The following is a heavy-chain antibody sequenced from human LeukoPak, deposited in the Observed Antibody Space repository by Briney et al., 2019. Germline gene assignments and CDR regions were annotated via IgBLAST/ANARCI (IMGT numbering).Heavy chain of an antibody. Sequence: PSETLSLTCAVSGGSISSSNWWGWVRQPPGKGLEWIGEIYHSGSTNYNPSLRSRVTISVDKSKNQFSLKLSSVTAADTAVYYCARVDGDGYNIPDYWGQGTLVTVSS. J-gene: IGHJ4*02. D-gene: IGHD5-24*01. CDR2: IYHSGST. CDR1: GGSISSSNW. CDR3: ARVDGDGYNIPDY. V-gene: IGHV4-4*02.